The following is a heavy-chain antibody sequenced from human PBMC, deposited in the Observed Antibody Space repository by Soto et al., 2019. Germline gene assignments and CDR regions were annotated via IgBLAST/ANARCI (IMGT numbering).Heavy chain of an antibody. CDR1: GFTFSSYA. CDR3: AKGGRGVCYMFLGWFPF. CDR2: ISGSGGST. D-gene: IGHD2-8*01. J-gene: IGHJ4*02. V-gene: IGHV3-23*01. Sequence: GGSLRLSCAASGFTFSSYAMSWVRQAPGKGLEWVSAISGSGGSTYYADSVKGRFTISRDNSKNTLYLQMNRLRAEDTAVYYCAKGGRGVCYMFLGWFPFWGQGTLVTVSS.